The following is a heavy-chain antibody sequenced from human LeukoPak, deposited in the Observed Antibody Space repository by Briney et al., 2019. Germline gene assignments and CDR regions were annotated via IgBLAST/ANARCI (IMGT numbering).Heavy chain of an antibody. Sequence: NPSETLSLTCAVSGYSISSGYYWGWIRQPPGKGLEWIGSIYHSGSTYYNPSLKSRVTISVDTSKNQFSLKLSSVTAADTAVYYCARGFARGYSYGYYFDYWGQGTLVTVSS. J-gene: IGHJ4*02. CDR3: ARGFARGYSYGYYFDY. CDR1: GYSISSGYY. V-gene: IGHV4-38-2*01. CDR2: IYHSGST. D-gene: IGHD5-18*01.